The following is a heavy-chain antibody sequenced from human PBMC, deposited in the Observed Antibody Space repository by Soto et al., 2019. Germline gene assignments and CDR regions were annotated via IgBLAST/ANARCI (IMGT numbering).Heavy chain of an antibody. J-gene: IGHJ5*02. CDR1: GFTFSSYG. CDR2: IWYDGSNK. CDR3: ARDASSGWPNNWFDP. D-gene: IGHD6-19*01. Sequence: QVQLVESGGGVVQPGRSLRLSCAASGFTFSSYGMHWVRQAPGKGLEWVAVIWYDGSNKYYADSVKGRFTISRDNSKKTLYLQMNSLRAEDTAVYYCARDASSGWPNNWFDPWGQGTLVTVSS. V-gene: IGHV3-33*01.